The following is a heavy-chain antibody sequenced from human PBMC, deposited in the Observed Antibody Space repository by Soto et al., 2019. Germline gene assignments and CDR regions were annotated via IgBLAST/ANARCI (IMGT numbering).Heavy chain of an antibody. CDR1: NGSISSGGYY. CDR3: ARDKVRGAGYGSGGHLYGMDV. CDR2: IYYNGNT. V-gene: IGHV4-31*03. D-gene: IGHD3-10*01. Sequence: QVQVQESGPGLVKPPQTLSLTCTVSNGSISSGGYYWTWIRQHPGKGLEWIGYIYYNGNTYYNPSLQSRVSISVDTSKNQFSLKVNPVTAADTAVYYCARDKVRGAGYGSGGHLYGMDVWGPGTTVTVSS. J-gene: IGHJ6*02.